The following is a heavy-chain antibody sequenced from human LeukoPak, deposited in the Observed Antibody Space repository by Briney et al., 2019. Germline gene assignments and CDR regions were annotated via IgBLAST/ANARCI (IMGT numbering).Heavy chain of an antibody. CDR1: GFTFSNAW. V-gene: IGHV3-15*01. CDR3: TTTYYYDSSGYYH. D-gene: IGHD3-22*01. J-gene: IGHJ5*02. Sequence: GGSLRLSCAASGFTFSNAWMSWVRQAPGKGLEWVGRIKSKTDGGTTDYAAPVKGRFTISRDDSKNTLYLQMNSLKTEDTAVYYCTTTYYYDSSGYYHWGQGTLVTVSS. CDR2: IKSKTDGGTT.